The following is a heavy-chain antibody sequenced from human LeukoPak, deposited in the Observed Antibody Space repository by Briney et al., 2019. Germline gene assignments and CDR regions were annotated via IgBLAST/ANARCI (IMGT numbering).Heavy chain of an antibody. V-gene: IGHV4-59*01. CDR2: IYYSGST. D-gene: IGHD1-20*01. Sequence: PSETLSLTCTVSGGSISSYYWSWIRQPAGKGLEWIGYIYYSGSTNYNPSLKSRVTISVDTSKNQFSLKLSSVTAADTAVYYCARALPLNWNLDYWGQGTLVTVSS. J-gene: IGHJ4*02. CDR1: GGSISSYY. CDR3: ARALPLNWNLDY.